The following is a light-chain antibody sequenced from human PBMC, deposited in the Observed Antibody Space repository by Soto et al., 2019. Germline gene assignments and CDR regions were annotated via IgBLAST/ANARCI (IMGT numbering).Light chain of an antibody. CDR3: QQYDNHFT. Sequence: DIQMTQSPSSLSASVGDRVTITCQASQDISNYLNWYQQKPGKAPKLLIYDASNLETGVPSRFSGSGSGTDFTFTISSLQPEDIATYYCQQYDNHFTFGPGTKVDIK. CDR2: DAS. CDR1: QDISNY. V-gene: IGKV1-33*01. J-gene: IGKJ3*01.